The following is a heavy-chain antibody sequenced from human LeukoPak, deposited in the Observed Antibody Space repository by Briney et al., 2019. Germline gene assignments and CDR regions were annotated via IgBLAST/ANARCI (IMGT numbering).Heavy chain of an antibody. D-gene: IGHD1-26*01. Sequence: QSGGSLRLSCAASGFTFSNYWMHWVRQAPGKGLVWVSRINSDGSSTSYADSVKGRFTISRDNAKNTLYLQMNSLRAEDTAVYYCAGVSSGSYFGYYYCYMDVWGKGTTVTVSS. CDR3: AGVSSGSYFGYYYCYMDV. CDR2: INSDGSST. CDR1: GFTFSNYW. V-gene: IGHV3-74*01. J-gene: IGHJ6*03.